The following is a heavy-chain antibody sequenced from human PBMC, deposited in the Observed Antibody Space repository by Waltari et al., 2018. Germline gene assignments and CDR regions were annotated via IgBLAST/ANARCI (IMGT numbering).Heavy chain of an antibody. CDR3: AGEVAVNAFDI. CDR2: IKEDGSEI. CDR1: GFTFSNCW. Sequence: EVRLVESGGGLVQPGGSLRLSCEASGFTFSNCWMNWVRQAPGKGLEWVANIKEDGSEIYYVDSVKVRFTISRDNAKNSLFLQMNSLRAEDTAVYYCAGEVAVNAFDIWGPGTVVTVSA. V-gene: IGHV3-7*01. D-gene: IGHD2-15*01. J-gene: IGHJ3*02.